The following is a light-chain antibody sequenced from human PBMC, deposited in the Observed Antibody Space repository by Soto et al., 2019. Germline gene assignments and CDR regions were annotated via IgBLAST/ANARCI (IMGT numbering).Light chain of an antibody. CDR3: GTWDSSLSADV. Sequence: QSVLTQPPSVSAAPGQKVTISCSGSSSDIGNNYVSWYQHLPGTAPKLLIFETNRRPSGIPDRFSGSKSGTSATLGITGLQTGDEAEYYCGTWDSSLSADVFGNGTKVTVL. V-gene: IGLV1-51*02. CDR2: ETN. CDR1: SSDIGNNY. J-gene: IGLJ1*01.